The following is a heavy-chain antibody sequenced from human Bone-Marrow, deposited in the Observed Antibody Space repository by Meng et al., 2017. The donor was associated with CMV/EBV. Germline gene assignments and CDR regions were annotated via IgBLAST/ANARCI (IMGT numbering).Heavy chain of an antibody. J-gene: IGHJ3*02. CDR1: GFTFSSYA. D-gene: IGHD3-10*01. CDR3: ARDRGITMVRGAIIGAFDI. V-gene: IGHV3-30-3*01. Sequence: GGSLRLSCAASGFTFSSYAMHWVRQAPGKGLEWVAVISYDGSNKYYADSVKGRFTISRDNSKNTLYLQMNSLRAEDTAVYYCARDRGITMVRGAIIGAFDIWGQGTMVTVSS. CDR2: ISYDGSNK.